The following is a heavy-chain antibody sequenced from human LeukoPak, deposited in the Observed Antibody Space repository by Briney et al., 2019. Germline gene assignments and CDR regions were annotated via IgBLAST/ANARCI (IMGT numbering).Heavy chain of an antibody. CDR3: ARVGGYCGGDCYSDYFDY. Sequence: GRSLRLSCAASGFTFDDYAMHWVRQAPGKGLEWVSGISWNSGSIGYADSVKGRFTISRDNAKNSLYLQMNSLRAEDTAVYYCARVGGYCGGDCYSDYFDYWGQGTLVTVSS. V-gene: IGHV3-9*01. CDR2: ISWNSGSI. CDR1: GFTFDDYA. D-gene: IGHD2-21*02. J-gene: IGHJ4*02.